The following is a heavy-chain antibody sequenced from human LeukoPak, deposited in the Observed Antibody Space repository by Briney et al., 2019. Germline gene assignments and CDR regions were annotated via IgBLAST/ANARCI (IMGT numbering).Heavy chain of an antibody. CDR3: ARSPRGDNSGYYFDY. CDR1: GFTFSSYA. Sequence: GGSLRLSCAASGFTFSSYAMSWVRQAPGLGLEWVSAVTPSGGTTYFADSVKGRFTLSRDNSKNTLYLQMNSLRAEDTALYYCARSPRGDNSGYYFDYWGQGSLVTVSS. CDR2: VTPSGGTT. V-gene: IGHV3-23*01. J-gene: IGHJ4*02. D-gene: IGHD3-22*01.